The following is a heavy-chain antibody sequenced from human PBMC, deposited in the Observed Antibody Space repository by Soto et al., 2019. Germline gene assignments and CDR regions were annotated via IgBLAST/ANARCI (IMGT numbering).Heavy chain of an antibody. Sequence: LRLSCAASGITVSNVWMTWVRQAPGKGLKWVSGISGSGGTTNYADSVKSRFTISRDNSKNMLYLQMTSLRAEDTAVYYCANIDYWGQGTLVTVSS. V-gene: IGHV3-23*01. CDR2: ISGSGGTT. CDR1: GITVSNVW. CDR3: ANIDY. J-gene: IGHJ4*02.